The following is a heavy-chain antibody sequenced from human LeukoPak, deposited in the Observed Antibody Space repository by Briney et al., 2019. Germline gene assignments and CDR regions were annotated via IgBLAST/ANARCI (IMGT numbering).Heavy chain of an antibody. CDR1: GGSFSGYY. Sequence: SETLSLTCAVYGGSFSGYYWSWIRQPPGKGLEWIGEINHRGSTNYNPSLKSRVTISVDTSKNQFSLKLSSVTAADTAEYYCARAQPRFRPRVGPLRHGYWFDPWGQGTLVTVSS. V-gene: IGHV4-34*01. J-gene: IGHJ5*02. CDR3: ARAQPRFRPRVGPLRHGYWFDP. D-gene: IGHD2-2*01. CDR2: INHRGST.